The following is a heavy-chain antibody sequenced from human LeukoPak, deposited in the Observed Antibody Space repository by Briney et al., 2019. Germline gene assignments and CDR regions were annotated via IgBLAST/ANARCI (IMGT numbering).Heavy chain of an antibody. CDR1: GGSISSSSYS. Sequence: PSETLSLTCTVSGGSISSSSYSWGWIRQPPGKGLEYIGYIYYSGNTDYNPSLRSRLTISVDTSKNQLSLTLSSVTAADTAVYYCARHENGGYYSVWGQGTLVTVSS. D-gene: IGHD3-22*01. CDR2: IYYSGNT. J-gene: IGHJ4*02. V-gene: IGHV4-61*05. CDR3: ARHENGGYYSV.